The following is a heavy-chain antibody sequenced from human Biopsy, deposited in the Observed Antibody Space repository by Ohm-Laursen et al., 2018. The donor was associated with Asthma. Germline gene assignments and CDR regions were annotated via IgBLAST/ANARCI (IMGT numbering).Heavy chain of an antibody. Sequence: SLRLSCAASRFTYEMHWVRQAPGKGLEWVAVISYDGSSIYYADSVKGRFTISRDNSKNTLSLQMNSLTAEDTAVYYCARDSPSGSDFDYYYFDYWGQGSLVTVSS. V-gene: IGHV3-30-3*01. CDR3: ARDSPSGSDFDYYYFDY. CDR2: ISYDGSSI. CDR1: RFTYE. J-gene: IGHJ4*02. D-gene: IGHD5-12*01.